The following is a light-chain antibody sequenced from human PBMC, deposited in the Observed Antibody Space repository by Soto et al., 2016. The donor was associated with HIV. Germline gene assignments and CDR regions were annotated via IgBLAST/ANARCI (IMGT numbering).Light chain of an antibody. V-gene: IGKV1-9*01. CDR3: LQDYNYPYT. J-gene: IGKJ2*01. CDR1: QGIASH. Sequence: DIQLTQSPSFLSASVGDRVTITCRASQGIASHLAWYQKNPGKAPKLLIYAASTLQSGVPSRFSGSGSGTEFTLTISGLQPEDSASYFCLQDYNYPYTFGQGTKLEIK. CDR2: AAS.